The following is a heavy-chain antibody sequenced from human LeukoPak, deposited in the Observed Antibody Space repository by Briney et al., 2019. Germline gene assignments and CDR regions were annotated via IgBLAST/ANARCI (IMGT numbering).Heavy chain of an antibody. J-gene: IGHJ6*03. CDR2: MNPNSGNT. CDR3: ARASGHSSSWLRYYYYYYYMDV. Sequence: GASVKVSCKASGYTFTSYDINWVRQATGQGLEWMGWMNPNSGNTGYAQKFQGRVTMTRNTSISTAYMELSSLRSEDTAVYYCARASGHSSSWLRYYYYYYYMDVWGKGTTVTISS. CDR1: GYTFTSYD. D-gene: IGHD6-13*01. V-gene: IGHV1-8*01.